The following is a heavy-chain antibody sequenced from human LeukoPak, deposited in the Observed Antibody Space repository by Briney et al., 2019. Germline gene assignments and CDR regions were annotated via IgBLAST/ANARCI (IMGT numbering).Heavy chain of an antibody. Sequence: PGRSLRLSCAASGFTFSSYGMHWVRQAPGKGLEWVAVISYDGSNKYYADSVKGRFTISRDNSKNTLYLQMNSLRAEDTAVYYCAKDRGDGYNYDYYYGMGVWGQGTTVTVSS. D-gene: IGHD5-24*01. CDR3: AKDRGDGYNYDYYYGMGV. CDR1: GFTFSSYG. V-gene: IGHV3-30*18. J-gene: IGHJ6*02. CDR2: ISYDGSNK.